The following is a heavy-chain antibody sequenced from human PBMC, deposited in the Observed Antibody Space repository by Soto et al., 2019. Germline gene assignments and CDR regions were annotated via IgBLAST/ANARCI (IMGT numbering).Heavy chain of an antibody. V-gene: IGHV4-4*07. CDR2: IYTSGST. Sequence: QVQLQESGPGLVKPSETLSLTCTVSGGSISSYYWSWIRQPAGKGLEWIGRIYTSGSTNYNPSLQRRVTMSVDTSKNQFSLKLSSVTAADTAVYYCARDSAGYCSSTSCYYYYYGMDVWGEGTTVTVSA. D-gene: IGHD2-2*01. CDR1: GGSISSYY. CDR3: ARDSAGYCSSTSCYYYYYGMDV. J-gene: IGHJ6*04.